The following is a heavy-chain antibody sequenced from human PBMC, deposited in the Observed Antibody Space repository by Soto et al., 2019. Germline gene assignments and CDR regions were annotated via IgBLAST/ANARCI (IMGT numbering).Heavy chain of an antibody. Sequence: QVRLVESGGGLVQPGGSVRLSCAASGFSFSDYYMSWVRQAPGKGLEWVSRISNSGDDTDNADSVEGRFTISRDNAENSLYLQMSSLRAEDTAVYYCARQLRARGIVHEVFDIWGQGTMVTVSS. J-gene: IGHJ3*02. CDR1: GFSFSDYY. CDR2: ISNSGDDT. V-gene: IGHV3-11*06. D-gene: IGHD2-8*01. CDR3: ARQLRARGIVHEVFDI.